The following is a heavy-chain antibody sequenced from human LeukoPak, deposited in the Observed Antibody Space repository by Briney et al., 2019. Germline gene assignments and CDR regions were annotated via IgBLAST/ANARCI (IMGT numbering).Heavy chain of an antibody. CDR2: NIPIFGTA. V-gene: IGHV1-69*05. D-gene: IGHD3-3*01. J-gene: IGHJ6*03. Sequence: SCETSGDTLCRYAISWGRQAPVQRLKWRGGNIPIFGTANYAQKFQGRVTITTDECTSTAYMELSSLRSEDTAVYYCARDAFWSSSSRYYYMDVWVKGTTVIVS. CDR3: ARDAFWSSSSRYYYMDV. CDR1: GDTLCRYA.